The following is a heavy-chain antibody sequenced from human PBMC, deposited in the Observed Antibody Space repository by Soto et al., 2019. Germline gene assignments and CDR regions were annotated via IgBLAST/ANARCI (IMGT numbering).Heavy chain of an antibody. CDR1: GFTFSNVA. CDR3: AKGKTSGWYYFDY. D-gene: IGHD6-19*01. Sequence: GGSLRLSFGASGFTFSNVAMSWVRQAPGRGLEWVSGISASGRDIHYADSVKDRFTVSRDNSKNTLYLQMNSLRAEDTAIYYCAKGKTSGWYYFDYWGQGALVTVSS. J-gene: IGHJ4*02. CDR2: ISASGRDI. V-gene: IGHV3-23*01.